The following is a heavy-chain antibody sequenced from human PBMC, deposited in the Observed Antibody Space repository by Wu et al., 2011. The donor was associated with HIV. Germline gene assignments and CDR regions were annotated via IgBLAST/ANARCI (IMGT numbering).Heavy chain of an antibody. CDR3: ARENGGSSWYYFDF. CDR2: IVPIFGTT. V-gene: IGHV1-69*14. J-gene: IGHJ4*02. D-gene: IGHD6-13*01. Sequence: QVQMLQSGSEVKKPGSSVKVSCKASGGTFSSYGFSWVRQAPGQGLEWMGRIVPIFGTTTYAQKFQGRVTITADKSTRTAYMELSSLRSEDTAVYYCARENGGSSWYYFDFWGRGTLVTVSS. CDR1: GGTFSSYG.